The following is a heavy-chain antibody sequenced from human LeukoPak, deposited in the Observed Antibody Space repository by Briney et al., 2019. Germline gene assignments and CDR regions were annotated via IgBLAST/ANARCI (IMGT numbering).Heavy chain of an antibody. CDR1: GFTFSSYA. V-gene: IGHV3-30*02. J-gene: IGHJ4*02. Sequence: PGGSLRLSCAASGFTFSSYAMHWVRQAPGKGLEWVAFIRYDGSNKYYADSVKGRFTISRDNSKNTLYLQMNSLRAEDTAVYYCARGAYYGSGSYFNALDYWGQGTLVTVSS. D-gene: IGHD3-10*01. CDR2: IRYDGSNK. CDR3: ARGAYYGSGSYFNALDY.